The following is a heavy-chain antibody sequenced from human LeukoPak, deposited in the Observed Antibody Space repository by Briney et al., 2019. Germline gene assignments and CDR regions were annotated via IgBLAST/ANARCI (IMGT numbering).Heavy chain of an antibody. J-gene: IGHJ6*02. V-gene: IGHV5-51*01. CDR1: GYSFTSYW. CDR3: ARQRCSSTSCYSKPYYYYGMDV. CDR2: IYPGDSDT. D-gene: IGHD2-2*01. Sequence: GESLKISCKGSGYSFTSYWIGWVRQMPGKGLEWMGIIYPGDSDTRYSPSFQGQVTISADKSISTAYLQWSSLKASDTPMYYCARQRCSSTSCYSKPYYYYGMDVWGQGTTVTVSS.